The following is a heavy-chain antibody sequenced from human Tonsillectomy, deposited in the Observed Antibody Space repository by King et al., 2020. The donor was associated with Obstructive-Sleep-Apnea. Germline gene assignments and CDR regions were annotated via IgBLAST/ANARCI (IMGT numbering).Heavy chain of an antibody. Sequence: VQLVESGGGLVQPGGSLRLSCAASGFTFSSYAMSWVRQAPAKGLEWVSTLSSANYTYYADSVKGRFTISRDTSKSTLYLQMNSLRAEDTAVYYCAKFTIRPKYFQHWGQGTLVTVSS. J-gene: IGHJ1*01. CDR2: LSSANYT. D-gene: IGHD3-10*01. CDR1: GFTFSSYA. CDR3: AKFTIRPKYFQH. V-gene: IGHV3-23*04.